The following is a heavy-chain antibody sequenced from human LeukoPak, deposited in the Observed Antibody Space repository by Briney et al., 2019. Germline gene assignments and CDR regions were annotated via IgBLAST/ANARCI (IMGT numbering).Heavy chain of an antibody. CDR1: EYSFTSYW. V-gene: IGHV5-51*07. CDR3: ARLKSSSPPDY. J-gene: IGHJ4*02. Sequence: GESLKISCKVSEYSFTSYWSGGVHQMSGKGLEWMGIIYPGDSDTRYSPSFQGQVTISADKPISTAYLQWSSLKASDPAMYYCARLKSSSPPDYWGQGTLVTVSS. D-gene: IGHD6-13*01. CDR2: IYPGDSDT.